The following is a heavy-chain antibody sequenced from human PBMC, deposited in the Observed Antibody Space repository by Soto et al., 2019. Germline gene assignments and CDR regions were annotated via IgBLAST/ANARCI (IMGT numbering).Heavy chain of an antibody. CDR1: GGSFSGYY. J-gene: IGHJ3*02. CDR2: INHSGST. Sequence: SETLSLTCAVYGGSFSGYYWSWIHQPPGKGLEWIGEINHSGSTNYNPSLKSRVTISVDTSKNQFSLKLSSVTAADTAVYYCARTGYSSGWYKAAFDIWGQRTMVTVSS. V-gene: IGHV4-34*01. CDR3: ARTGYSSGWYKAAFDI. D-gene: IGHD6-19*01.